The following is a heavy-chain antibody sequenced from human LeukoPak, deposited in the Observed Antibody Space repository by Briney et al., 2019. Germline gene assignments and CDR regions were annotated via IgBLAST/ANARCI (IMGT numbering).Heavy chain of an antibody. CDR3: ARADYGDYIYYYYYGMDV. CDR1: GFTFSSYA. CDR2: ISYDGSNK. Sequence: PGGSLRLSCAASGFTFSSYAMHWVRQAPGKGLEWVAVISYDGSNKYYADSVKGRFTISRDNSKSTLYLQMNSLRAEDTAVYYCARADYGDYIYYYYYGMDVWGQGTPVTVSS. V-gene: IGHV3-30-3*01. J-gene: IGHJ6*02. D-gene: IGHD4-17*01.